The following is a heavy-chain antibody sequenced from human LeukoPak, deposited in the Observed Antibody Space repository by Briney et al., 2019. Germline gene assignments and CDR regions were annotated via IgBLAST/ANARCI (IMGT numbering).Heavy chain of an antibody. Sequence: PGGYLRLSCAASGFTFSSYEMNWVRQAPGKGLEWVSYISSSGSTIYYADSVKGRFTISRDNAKNSLYLQMNSLRAEDTAVYYCARDSHDYSIPIQGFDPWGQGTLVTVSS. CDR3: ARDSHDYSIPIQGFDP. CDR2: ISSSGSTI. D-gene: IGHD4-11*01. CDR1: GFTFSSYE. V-gene: IGHV3-48*03. J-gene: IGHJ5*02.